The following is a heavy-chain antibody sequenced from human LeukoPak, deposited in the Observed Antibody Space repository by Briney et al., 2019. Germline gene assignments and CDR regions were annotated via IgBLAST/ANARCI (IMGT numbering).Heavy chain of an antibody. CDR3: ARSGYSYGYYFDY. J-gene: IGHJ4*02. CDR1: GGSISSGDHY. Sequence: SETLSLTCTVSGGSISSGDHYWSWIRQPPGKGLEWIGYIYYSGSTYYNPSLKSRVTISVDTSKNQFSLKLSPVTAADTAVYYCARSGYSYGYYFDYWGQGTLVTVSS. CDR2: IYYSGST. V-gene: IGHV4-30-4*08. D-gene: IGHD5-18*01.